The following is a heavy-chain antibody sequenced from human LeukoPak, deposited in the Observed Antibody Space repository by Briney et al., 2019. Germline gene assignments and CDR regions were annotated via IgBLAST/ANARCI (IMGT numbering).Heavy chain of an antibody. CDR1: GGSVSSGSYY. V-gene: IGHV4-61*01. CDR3: ARGRREMATDYDY. CDR2: IYYSGST. J-gene: IGHJ4*02. D-gene: IGHD5-24*01. Sequence: PSETLSLTCTVSGGSVSSGSYYWSWIRQPPGKGLEWIGYIYYSGSTNYNPSLKSRVTISVDTSKNQFSLKLSSVTAADTAVYYCARGRREMATDYDYWGQGTLVTVSS.